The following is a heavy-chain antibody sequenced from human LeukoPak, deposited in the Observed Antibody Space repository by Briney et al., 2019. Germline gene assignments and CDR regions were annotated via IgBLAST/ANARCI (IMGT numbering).Heavy chain of an antibody. V-gene: IGHV1-69*04. CDR3: ARDKGTWIQLWAFDY. Sequence: ASVKVSCKASGGTFTSYAISWVRQAPGQGLEWMGRIIPILGIANYAQKFQGRVTITADKSTSTAYMELSSLRSEDTAVYYCARDKGTWIQLWAFDYWGQGTLVTVSS. CDR1: GGTFTSYA. D-gene: IGHD5-18*01. CDR2: IIPILGIA. J-gene: IGHJ4*02.